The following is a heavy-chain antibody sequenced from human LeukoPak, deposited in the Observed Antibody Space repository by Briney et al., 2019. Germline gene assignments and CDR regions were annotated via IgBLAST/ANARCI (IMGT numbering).Heavy chain of an antibody. Sequence: SETLSLTCAVSGYSISSGYYWGWIRQPPGKGLEWIGSTCHSGSTYYNPSLKSRATISVDTSKNQFSLKLSSVTAADTAVYYCARYGCSSTSCFYYYYYYMDVWGKGTTVTVSS. CDR1: GYSISSGYY. J-gene: IGHJ6*03. CDR3: ARYGCSSTSCFYYYYYYMDV. CDR2: TCHSGST. D-gene: IGHD2-2*01. V-gene: IGHV4-38-2*01.